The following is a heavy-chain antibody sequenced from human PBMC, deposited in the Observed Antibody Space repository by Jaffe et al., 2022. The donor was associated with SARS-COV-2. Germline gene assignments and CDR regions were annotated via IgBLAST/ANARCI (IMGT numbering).Heavy chain of an antibody. CDR1: GGSFSGYY. Sequence: QVQLQQWGAGLLKPSETLSLTCAVYGGSFSGYYWSWIRQPPGKGLEWIGEINHSGSTNYNPSLKSRVTISVDTSKNQFSLKLSSVTAADTAVYYCATGHLSGSLDWGQGTLVTVSS. V-gene: IGHV4-34*01. CDR2: INHSGST. D-gene: IGHD2-15*01. J-gene: IGHJ4*02. CDR3: ATGHLSGSLD.